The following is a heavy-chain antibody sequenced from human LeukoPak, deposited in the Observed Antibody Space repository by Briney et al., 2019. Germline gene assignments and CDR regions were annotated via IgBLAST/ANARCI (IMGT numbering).Heavy chain of an antibody. CDR1: GFTFSSYG. J-gene: IGHJ6*02. V-gene: IGHV3-33*01. D-gene: IGHD3-3*01. CDR3: ARDGRNYDFWSGYYPYGMDV. Sequence: GSLRLSCAASGFTFSSYGMHWVRQAPGKGLEWVAVIWYDGSNKYYADSVKGRFTISRDNSKNTLYLQMNSLRAEDTAVYYCARDGRNYDFWSGYYPYGMDVWGQGTTVTVSS. CDR2: IWYDGSNK.